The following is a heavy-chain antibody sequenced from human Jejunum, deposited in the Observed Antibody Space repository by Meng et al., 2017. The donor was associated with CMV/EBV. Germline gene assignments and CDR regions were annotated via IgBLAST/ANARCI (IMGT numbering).Heavy chain of an antibody. CDR1: GLTVSSNY. CDR2: LYSSGIT. J-gene: IGHJ4*02. CDR3: ARWSGTYYDY. D-gene: IGHD1-26*01. V-gene: IGHV3-66*01. Sequence: EVQLVESGGDLAQPGESLRLSCAASGLTVSSNYMSWLRQAPGKGLEWVSILYSSGITYYADSVKGRFTISRDNSKNTLYFQMNTLRAEDTAVYYCARWSGTYYDYWGQGTLVTVSS.